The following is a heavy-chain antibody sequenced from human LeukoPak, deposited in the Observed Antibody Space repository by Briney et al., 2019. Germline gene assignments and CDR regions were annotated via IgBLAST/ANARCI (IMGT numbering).Heavy chain of an antibody. Sequence: GGSLRLSCAASGFTFSSHAMNWVRQAPGKGLEWVSSIDYSGTFTKYADSVKGRFTISRDNAKNSLYLQMDSVRAEDTAVYYCARVPGGSGSYLWWFDPWGQGTLVTVSS. CDR2: IDYSGTFT. CDR3: ARVPGGSGSYLWWFDP. D-gene: IGHD3-10*01. CDR1: GFTFSSHA. J-gene: IGHJ5*02. V-gene: IGHV3-21*01.